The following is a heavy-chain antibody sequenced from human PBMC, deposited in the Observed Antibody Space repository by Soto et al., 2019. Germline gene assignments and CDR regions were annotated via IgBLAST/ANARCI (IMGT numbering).Heavy chain of an antibody. D-gene: IGHD3-10*01. CDR2: IYYSGST. Sequence: PSETLSLTCTVSGGSISGYYWSWIRQPPGKGLEWIGYIYYSGSTNYNPSLKSRVTISVDTSKNQFSLKLSSVTAADTAVYYCARVGGSGSFGWFDPWGQGTLVTVSS. CDR3: ARVGGSGSFGWFDP. CDR1: GGSISGYY. V-gene: IGHV4-59*01. J-gene: IGHJ5*02.